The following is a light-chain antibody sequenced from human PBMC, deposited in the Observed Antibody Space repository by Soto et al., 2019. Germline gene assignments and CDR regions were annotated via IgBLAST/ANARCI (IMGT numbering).Light chain of an antibody. Sequence: EIVLTQSPGTLSLSPGERATLSCRASESVSYNVAWYQQKPGQAPRLLIYGASTRATGIPARFSGSGSGTEFTLTISSLQSEDFAVYYCQQYSDWWTFGQGTKVDNK. CDR3: QQYSDWWT. V-gene: IGKV3-15*01. CDR1: ESVSYN. J-gene: IGKJ1*01. CDR2: GAS.